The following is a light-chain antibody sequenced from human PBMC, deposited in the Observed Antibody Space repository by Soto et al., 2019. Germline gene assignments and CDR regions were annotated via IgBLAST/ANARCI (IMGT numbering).Light chain of an antibody. Sequence: EIVMTQSPATLSVSPGERATLSCRASQSVSSTLAWYQQTPGQAPRLLIYGASTRATGIPARFSGSRSGTEFTLTISSLQSEDFVVYYCQQYNNWPPLTFGGGTKVEIK. CDR2: GAS. CDR1: QSVSST. V-gene: IGKV3-15*01. CDR3: QQYNNWPPLT. J-gene: IGKJ4*01.